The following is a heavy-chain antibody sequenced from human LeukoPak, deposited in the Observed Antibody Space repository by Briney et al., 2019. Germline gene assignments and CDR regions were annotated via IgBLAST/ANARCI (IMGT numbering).Heavy chain of an antibody. V-gene: IGHV1-46*01. J-gene: IGHJ4*02. CDR3: ARDRVGGLADY. D-gene: IGHD6-19*01. CDR1: GGTFSSYA. CDR2: INPSGGST. Sequence: ASVKVSCTASGGTFSSYAISWVRQAPGQGLEWMGIINPSGGSTSYAQKVQGRVTVTRDTSTSTVYMELSSLRSEDTAVYYCARDRVGGLADYWGQGTLVTVSS.